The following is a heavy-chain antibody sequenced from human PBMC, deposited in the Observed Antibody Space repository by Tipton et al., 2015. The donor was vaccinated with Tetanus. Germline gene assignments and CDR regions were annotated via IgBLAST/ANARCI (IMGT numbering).Heavy chain of an antibody. J-gene: IGHJ4*02. CDR2: IYYSGST. Sequence: TLSLTCSVSGGSISGSSYYWSWIRQPPGKALEWIGSIYYSGSTFYHPSLQSRVTISVDTSKNQFSLRLSSVTAADTAVYFCARPPPPYFYGSGSYLDHWGQGTPVTVSS. D-gene: IGHD3-10*01. V-gene: IGHV4-39*01. CDR1: GGSISGSSYY. CDR3: ARPPPPYFYGSGSYLDH.